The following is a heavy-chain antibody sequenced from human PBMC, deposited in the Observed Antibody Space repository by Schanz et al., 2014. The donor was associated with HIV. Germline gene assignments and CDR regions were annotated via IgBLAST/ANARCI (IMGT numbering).Heavy chain of an antibody. D-gene: IGHD2-2*01. CDR2: ITGSSAHT. V-gene: IGHV3-23*04. Sequence: VQLVESGGGVVQPGRSLRLSCAASGFTFSDYAMSLVRQVPGKGLEWVSAITGSSAHTYYADSVKGRFTISRDNSKNTLFLQMNSLRAEDTAVYFCARDVAGCSGTSCYSDAFDIWGQGTLVTVSS. CDR3: ARDVAGCSGTSCYSDAFDI. CDR1: GFTFSDYA. J-gene: IGHJ3*02.